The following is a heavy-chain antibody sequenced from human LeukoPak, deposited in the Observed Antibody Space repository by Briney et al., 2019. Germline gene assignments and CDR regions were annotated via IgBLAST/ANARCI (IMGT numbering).Heavy chain of an antibody. D-gene: IGHD3-22*01. CDR3: ARDNYYDSSGYLDPFDY. CDR2: ISAYNGNT. CDR1: DYTFDSYG. J-gene: IGHJ4*02. V-gene: IGHV1-18*01. Sequence: ASVRVSCKASDYTFDSYGITWVRQAPGQGLEWMGWISAYNGNTNYAQKLQGRVTMTTDTSTSTAYMELRSLRSDDTAVYYCARDNYYDSSGYLDPFDYWGQGTLVTVSS.